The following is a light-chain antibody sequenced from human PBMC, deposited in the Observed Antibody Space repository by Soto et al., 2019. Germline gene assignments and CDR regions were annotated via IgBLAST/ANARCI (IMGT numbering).Light chain of an antibody. CDR2: GAS. Sequence: EVMLTQSPGTLSLSPGERATLSCRASQSVSSNYLAWYQQKSGQAPRLLIYGASNRATGIPDRFSGSGSGTDFTLTIRRLEPEDFAVSYCQQYDTSPLTVGQGTKVEFK. V-gene: IGKV3-20*01. CDR1: QSVSSNY. CDR3: QQYDTSPLT. J-gene: IGKJ1*01.